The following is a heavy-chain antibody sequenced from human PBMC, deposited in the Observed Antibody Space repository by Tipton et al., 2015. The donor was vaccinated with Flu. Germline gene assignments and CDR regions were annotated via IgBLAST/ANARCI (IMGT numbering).Heavy chain of an antibody. V-gene: IGHV4-61*09. D-gene: IGHD3-22*01. CDR2: IYTSGST. J-gene: IGHJ3*02. Sequence: TLSLTCTVSGGSISSGSYYWSWIRQPAGKGLEWIGHIYTSGSTNYNPSLKSRVTISVDTSKNQFSLKLSSVTAADTAVYYCARGVIYYDSSGPITDAFDIWGQGTMVTVSS. CDR3: ARGVIYYDSSGPITDAFDI. CDR1: GGSISSGSYY.